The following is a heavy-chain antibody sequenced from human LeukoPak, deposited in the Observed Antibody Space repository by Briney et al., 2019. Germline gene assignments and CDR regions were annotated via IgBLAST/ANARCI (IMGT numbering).Heavy chain of an antibody. J-gene: IGHJ4*02. Sequence: SETLSLTCTVSGGSMSSSDYYWGWIRQPPGKGLEWIGSIFYSGITYYNPSLQSRVTISVDTSKNQFSLTLSSVTAADTAVYYCARRLLVGATLYFDYWGKGTLVTVSS. D-gene: IGHD1-26*01. CDR1: GGSMSSSDYY. CDR3: ARRLLVGATLYFDY. CDR2: IFYSGIT. V-gene: IGHV4-39*01.